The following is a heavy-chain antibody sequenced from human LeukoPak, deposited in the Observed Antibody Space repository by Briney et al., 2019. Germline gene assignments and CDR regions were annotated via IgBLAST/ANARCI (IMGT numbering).Heavy chain of an antibody. CDR3: AKGAHYYDSTPFDY. D-gene: IGHD3-22*01. J-gene: IGHJ4*02. V-gene: IGHV3-21*04. Sequence: GGSLRLSCTVSGFTVSSNSMSWVRQAPGKGLEWVSSISSSSSYIYYADSVKGRFTISRDNAKNSLYLQMNSLRAEDTAVYYCAKGAHYYDSTPFDYWGQGTLVTVSS. CDR2: ISSSSSYI. CDR1: GFTVSSNS.